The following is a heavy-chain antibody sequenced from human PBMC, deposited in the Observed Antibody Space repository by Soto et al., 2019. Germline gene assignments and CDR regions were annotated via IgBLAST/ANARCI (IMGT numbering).Heavy chain of an antibody. Sequence: SETLSLTCLVSGDSISSFSDYWAWIRQTPGKGLEWIGFIYYTGNTYCNPSLRSRCSMSLDTSENQFSLKLSSVTAADTAVYYCARSGRPLTEFHSWGQGILVTVSS. J-gene: IGHJ4*02. D-gene: IGHD6-25*01. CDR2: IYYTGNT. V-gene: IGHV4-31*03. CDR1: GDSISSFSDY. CDR3: ARSGRPLTEFHS.